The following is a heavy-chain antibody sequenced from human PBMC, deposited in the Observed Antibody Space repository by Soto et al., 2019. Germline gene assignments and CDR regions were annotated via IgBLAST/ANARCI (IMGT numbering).Heavy chain of an antibody. CDR3: ARHNYCTGGPCHKWDS. Sequence: PSETLSLTCSVSGASVTTGDYFWGWVRQPPGKGLEWIGSIYYPGSTYYNPSLRSRVTMSMDTSKNHFSMKLSSLTAADTAVYYCARHNYCTGGPCHKWDSWGRGTLVTVSS. CDR2: IYYPGST. D-gene: IGHD2-8*02. CDR1: GASVTTGDYF. V-gene: IGHV4-39*01. J-gene: IGHJ4*02.